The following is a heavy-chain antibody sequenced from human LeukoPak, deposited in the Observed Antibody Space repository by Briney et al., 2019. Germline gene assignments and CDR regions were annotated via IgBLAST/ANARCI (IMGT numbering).Heavy chain of an antibody. CDR2: ISWDGGST. D-gene: IGHD3-22*01. V-gene: IGHV3-43D*03. Sequence: GGSLRLSCAASGFTFDDYAMHWVRQAPGKGLEWVSLISWDGGSTYYADSVKGRFTISRDNSKNSLYLQMNSLRAEDTALYYCARANSDYYYVYFDYWGQGTLVTVSS. CDR3: ARANSDYYYVYFDY. CDR1: GFTFDDYA. J-gene: IGHJ4*02.